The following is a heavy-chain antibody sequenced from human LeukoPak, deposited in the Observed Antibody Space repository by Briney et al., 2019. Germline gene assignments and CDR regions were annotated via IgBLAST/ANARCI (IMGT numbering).Heavy chain of an antibody. CDR2: MNPNSGNT. CDR1: GYTFTSYD. D-gene: IGHD6-13*01. Sequence: ASVKVSCKASGYTFTSYDINWVRQATGQGLEWMGWMNPNSGNTGYAQKFQGRVTMTRNTSISTAYMELSSLRSEDTAVYYCARGPSGYSSSWYAYRENWLDPWGQGTLVTVSS. CDR3: ARGPSGYSSSWYAYRENWLDP. V-gene: IGHV1-8*01. J-gene: IGHJ5*02.